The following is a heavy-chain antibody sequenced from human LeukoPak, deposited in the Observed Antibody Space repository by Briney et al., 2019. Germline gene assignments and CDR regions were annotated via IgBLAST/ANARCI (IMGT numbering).Heavy chain of an antibody. J-gene: IGHJ5*02. Sequence: SETLSLTCTVSGGSISSSSYYWGWIRQPPGKGLEWIGSIYYSGSTYYNPSLKSRVTISVDTSKNQSSLKLSSVTAADTAVYYCARLEWGYSGSYYDNWFDPWGQGTLVTVSS. CDR2: IYYSGST. D-gene: IGHD1-26*01. CDR1: GGSISSSSYY. CDR3: ARLEWGYSGSYYDNWFDP. V-gene: IGHV4-39*01.